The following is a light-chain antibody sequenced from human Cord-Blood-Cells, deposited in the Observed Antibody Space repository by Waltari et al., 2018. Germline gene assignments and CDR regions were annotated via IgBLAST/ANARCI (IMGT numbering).Light chain of an antibody. CDR3: NSRDSSGNHVV. CDR2: GKN. V-gene: IGLV3-19*01. J-gene: IGLJ2*01. Sequence: SSELTQAPAVSVALGQTIRITCNGYSIRCSYESLYQQKPGQAPVLFIYGKNNRPSGIPVRFSGSSSGNTASLTITGAQAEDEADYYCNSRDSSGNHVVFGGGTKLTVL. CDR1: SIRCSY.